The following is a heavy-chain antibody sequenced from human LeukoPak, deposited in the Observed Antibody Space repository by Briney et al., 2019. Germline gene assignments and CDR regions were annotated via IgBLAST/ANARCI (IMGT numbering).Heavy chain of an antibody. CDR2: IIPILGIA. D-gene: IGHD2-2*01. J-gene: IGHJ6*02. V-gene: IGHV1-69*04. CDR1: GGTFSSYA. Sequence: GSSVKVSCKASGGTFSSYAISWVRQAPGQGLEWMGRIIPILGIANYAQKFQGRVTITADKSTSTAYMELSSLRSEDTAVYYCARERPQLLPDYYYGMDVWGQGTTVTVSS. CDR3: ARERPQLLPDYYYGMDV.